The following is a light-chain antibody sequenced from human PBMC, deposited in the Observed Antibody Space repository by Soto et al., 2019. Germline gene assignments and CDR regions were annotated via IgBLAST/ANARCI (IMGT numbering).Light chain of an antibody. V-gene: IGKV1-5*01. CDR2: DAS. CDR1: QSVSGW. J-gene: IGKJ1*01. Sequence: DIQMTQSPSTLSASVGDTVTVTCRASQSVSGWLAWYQKKPGEAPKLLIYDASALPRGVPSRFSGSGSGAKFNLTIARLQTDDFATYDCQQYETFSGTVGPGTKVDIK. CDR3: QQYETFSGT.